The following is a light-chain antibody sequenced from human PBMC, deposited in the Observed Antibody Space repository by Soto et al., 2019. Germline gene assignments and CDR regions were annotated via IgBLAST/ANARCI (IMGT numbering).Light chain of an antibody. Sequence: QSVLTQPHSVSGSPGQSVAISCSGTSSDVGGYNYVSWYQQHPGKAPKLIIFDVNKRPSGVPDRFSGSKSGSTASLTISGLQAEYEADYYCQSYDSSLGNVFGTGTKVTVL. CDR1: SSDVGGYNY. J-gene: IGLJ1*01. CDR2: DVN. V-gene: IGLV2-11*01. CDR3: QSYDSSLGNV.